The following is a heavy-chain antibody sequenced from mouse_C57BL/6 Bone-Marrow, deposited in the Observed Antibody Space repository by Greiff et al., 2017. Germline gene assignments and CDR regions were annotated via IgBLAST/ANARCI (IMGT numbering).Heavy chain of an antibody. Sequence: QVQLQQPGAELVRPGTSVKLSCKASGYTFTSYWMHWVKQRPGQGLEWIGVIDPSDSYTNYNQKFKGKATLTVDTSSSTAYMQLSSLTSEDSAVYYCARRRIYYYGSSSFDYWGQGTTLTVSS. J-gene: IGHJ2*01. CDR3: ARRRIYYYGSSSFDY. D-gene: IGHD1-1*01. CDR2: IDPSDSYT. V-gene: IGHV1-59*01. CDR1: GYTFTSYW.